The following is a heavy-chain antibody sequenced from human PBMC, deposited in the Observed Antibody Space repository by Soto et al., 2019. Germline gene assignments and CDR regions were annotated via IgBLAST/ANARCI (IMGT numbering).Heavy chain of an antibody. D-gene: IGHD4-17*01. V-gene: IGHV3-21*01. J-gene: IGHJ4*02. CDR3: ARDLAYGDYGGGYFDY. CDR2: ISSSSSYI. Sequence: GSLRLSCAASGFTFSSYSMNWVRQAPGKGLEWVSSISSSSSYIYYADSVKGRFTISRDNAKNSLFLQMNSLRAEDTAVYYCARDLAYGDYGGGYFDYWGQGTLVTVSS. CDR1: GFTFSSYS.